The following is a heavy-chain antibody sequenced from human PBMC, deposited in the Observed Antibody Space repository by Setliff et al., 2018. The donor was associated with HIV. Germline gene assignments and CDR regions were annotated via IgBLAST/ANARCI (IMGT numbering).Heavy chain of an antibody. CDR3: ARDWNGDGRSIDS. J-gene: IGHJ5*01. CDR2: IKADGTDK. Sequence: LRLSCAASGFTFSAHQMSWVRQPPGKGLEWVANIKADGTDKYYVDSVKGRFAISRDNSKNSLYLQMNSLRAGDTAVYYCARDWNGDGRSIDSWGQGTLVTVS. D-gene: IGHD1-1*01. CDR1: GFTFSAHQ. V-gene: IGHV3-7*03.